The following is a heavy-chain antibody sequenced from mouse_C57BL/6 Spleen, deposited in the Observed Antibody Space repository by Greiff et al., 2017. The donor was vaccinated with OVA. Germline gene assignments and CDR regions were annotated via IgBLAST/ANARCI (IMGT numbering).Heavy chain of an antibody. CDR2: IRNKANGYTT. CDR3: ARSSYSPYWYFDV. D-gene: IGHD2-12*01. CDR1: GFTFTDYY. V-gene: IGHV7-3*01. Sequence: EVMLVESGGGLVQPGGSLSLSCAASGFTFTDYYMSWVRQPPGKALEWLGFIRNKANGYTTEYSASVKGRFTISRDNSQSILYLQRNALRAEDSATYYCARSSYSPYWYFDVWGTGTTVTVSS. J-gene: IGHJ1*03.